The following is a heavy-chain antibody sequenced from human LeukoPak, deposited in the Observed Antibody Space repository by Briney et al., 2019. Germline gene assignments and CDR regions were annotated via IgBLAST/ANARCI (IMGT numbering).Heavy chain of an antibody. D-gene: IGHD6-13*01. CDR3: ANANEIPGIAAAGKISTPQNDY. J-gene: IGHJ4*02. CDR2: ISGSGGST. V-gene: IGHV3-23*01. Sequence: GGSLRLSCAASGFTFSSYAMSWVRQPPGKGLEWVSAISGSGGSTYYADSVKGRFTISRDNSKNTLYLQMNSLRAAGTAVYYCANANEIPGIAAAGKISTPQNDYWGQGTLVTVSS. CDR1: GFTFSSYA.